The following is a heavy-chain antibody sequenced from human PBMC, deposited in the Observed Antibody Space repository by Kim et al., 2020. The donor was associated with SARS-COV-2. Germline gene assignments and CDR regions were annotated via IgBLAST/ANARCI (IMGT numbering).Heavy chain of an antibody. J-gene: IGHJ6*02. D-gene: IGHD1-26*01. Sequence: GGSLRLSCAASGFTFSTNYMRWVRQAPGKGLEWVSVIYSDGSTYYSASSENSLTISSDNSKNTLYLQMNSLRAADTAAYYCATNSGVYSGYYYGIDVWG. CDR3: ATNSGVYSGYYYGIDV. CDR2: IYSDGST. CDR1: GFTFSTNY. V-gene: IGHV3-66*01.